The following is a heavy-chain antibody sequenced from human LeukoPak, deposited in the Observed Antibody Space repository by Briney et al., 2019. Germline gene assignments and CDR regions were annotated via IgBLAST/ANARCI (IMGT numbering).Heavy chain of an antibody. J-gene: IGHJ5*02. CDR2: ISWNSGSI. Sequence: PGRSLRLSCAASGFTFDDYAMHWVRQAPGKGLEWVSGISWNSGSIGYADSVKGRFTISRDNAKNSLYLQMNSLRAEDMALYYCAKGAGGYGYESWFDPWGQGTLVTVSS. CDR3: AKGAGGYGYESWFDP. D-gene: IGHD5-18*01. CDR1: GFTFDDYA. V-gene: IGHV3-9*03.